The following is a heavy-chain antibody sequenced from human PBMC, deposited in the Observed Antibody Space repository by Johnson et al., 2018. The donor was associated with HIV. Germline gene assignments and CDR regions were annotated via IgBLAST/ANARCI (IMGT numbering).Heavy chain of an antibody. CDR1: GFKFSDYH. CDR3: ARVLGHYAYHI. J-gene: IGHJ3*02. D-gene: IGHD4-17*01. Sequence: QVQLVESGGGLVQPGGSLRLSCAASGFKFSDYHMSWIRQAPGKGLEWVSYISSGGRTIYYADSVKGRFTISRENAKNSLYLQMNSMRVEDTAVYYCARVLGHYAYHIWGHGTMVTVSS. CDR2: ISSGGRTI. V-gene: IGHV3-11*04.